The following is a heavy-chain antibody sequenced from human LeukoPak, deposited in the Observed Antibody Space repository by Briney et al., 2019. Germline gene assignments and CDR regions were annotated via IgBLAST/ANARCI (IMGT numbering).Heavy chain of an antibody. CDR1: GFTFDDYG. V-gene: IGHV3-20*04. CDR2: INWNGGST. Sequence: GGSLRLSCAASGFTFDDYGMTWVRQAPGKGLEWVSYINWNGGSTAYADSVKGRFTISRDNAKNSLYLQMNSLRAEDTAVYYCAREDEEYYDFWSGPPTWGQGTLVTVSS. D-gene: IGHD3-3*01. CDR3: AREDEEYYDFWSGPPT. J-gene: IGHJ5*02.